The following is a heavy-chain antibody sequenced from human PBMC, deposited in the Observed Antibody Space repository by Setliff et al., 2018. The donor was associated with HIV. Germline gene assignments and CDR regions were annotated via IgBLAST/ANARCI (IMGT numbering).Heavy chain of an antibody. D-gene: IGHD6-13*01. Sequence: PSETLSLTCTVSNGSISSGTFYWNWIRQPAGKGLEWIGRINTSGSTNYNPSLKSRVTISVDKSQNQFSLKLSSVTAADTAVYYCARDFKRYNSPCRFDPWGQGILVTVSS. V-gene: IGHV4-61*02. J-gene: IGHJ5*02. CDR3: ARDFKRYNSPCRFDP. CDR2: INTSGST. CDR1: NGSISSGTFY.